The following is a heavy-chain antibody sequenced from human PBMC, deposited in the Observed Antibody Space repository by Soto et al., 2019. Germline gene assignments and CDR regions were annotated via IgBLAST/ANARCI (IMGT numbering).Heavy chain of an antibody. V-gene: IGHV3-74*01. J-gene: IGHJ4*02. Sequence: EVQVVESGGGLVQPGGSLRLSCAASGFTFSSFWMHWVRQAPGKGLVWVSRISSDGSSTSYADSVKGRFTISRDNAKNTLYLQMNSLRVEDTAVYYCARVAVSSTWYTDYWGQATLVTVSS. D-gene: IGHD6-13*01. CDR1: GFTFSSFW. CDR3: ARVAVSSTWYTDY. CDR2: ISSDGSST.